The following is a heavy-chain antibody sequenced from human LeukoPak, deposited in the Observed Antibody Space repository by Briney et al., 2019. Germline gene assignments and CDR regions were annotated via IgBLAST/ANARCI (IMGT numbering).Heavy chain of an antibody. D-gene: IGHD3-9*01. CDR2: ISSSGTYV. CDR1: GFTVSNNY. CDR3: ARASSKQLAGYLPDGFDI. V-gene: IGHV3-21*01. J-gene: IGHJ3*02. Sequence: GGSLRLSCAASGFTVSNNYMAWVRQAPGKGLEWVSSISSSGTYVYYADSVKGRFTISRDNAKNSLSLQMNSLRADDAAVYYCARASSKQLAGYLPDGFDIWGQGTMVTVSS.